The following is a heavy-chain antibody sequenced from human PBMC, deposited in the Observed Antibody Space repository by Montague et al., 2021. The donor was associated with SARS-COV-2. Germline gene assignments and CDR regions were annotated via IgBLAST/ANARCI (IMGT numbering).Heavy chain of an antibody. V-gene: IGHV6-1*01. D-gene: IGHD1-1*01. Sequence: CAISGDSVAKLRRTSEEHTHDLSSRLELLCRTYYKTKNYNDYAVSVRGRVTINPDTSKNQFSLQLNSVTPEDTAIYYCTSGREGNYNVMDVWGQGTTVTVSS. CDR2: TYYKTKNYN. CDR1: GDSVAKLRRT. CDR3: TSGREGNYNVMDV. J-gene: IGHJ6*02.